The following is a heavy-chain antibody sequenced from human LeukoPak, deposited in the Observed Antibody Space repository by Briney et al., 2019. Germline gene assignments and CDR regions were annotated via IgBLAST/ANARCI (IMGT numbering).Heavy chain of an antibody. V-gene: IGHV4-61*02. CDR3: ARADCTNGVCYTSDY. Sequence: SETLSLTCTVSGDSISTSSHYWGWIRQPAGKGLEWIGRIYTSGSTNYNPSLKSRVTISVDTSKNQFSLKLSSVTAADTAVYYCARADCTNGVCYTSDYWGQGTLVTVSS. D-gene: IGHD2-8*01. CDR1: GDSISTSSHY. J-gene: IGHJ4*02. CDR2: IYTSGST.